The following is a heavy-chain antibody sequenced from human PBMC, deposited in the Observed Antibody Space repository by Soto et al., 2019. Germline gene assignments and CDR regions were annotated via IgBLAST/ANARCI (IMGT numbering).Heavy chain of an antibody. CDR3: ARGQWFSGGSNPLDS. D-gene: IGHD6-25*01. J-gene: IGHJ4*02. Sequence: QVQLQESGPGLVKPSETLSLTCTVSGGSISGFFWSWIRQSPGKGLEYIGYIYYSGTTNYNPSLNSRVTISVDPSSNQFSLKLSSVTAADTAVYYCARGQWFSGGSNPLDSWGQGTLVTVYS. V-gene: IGHV4-59*01. CDR1: GGSISGFF. CDR2: IYYSGTT.